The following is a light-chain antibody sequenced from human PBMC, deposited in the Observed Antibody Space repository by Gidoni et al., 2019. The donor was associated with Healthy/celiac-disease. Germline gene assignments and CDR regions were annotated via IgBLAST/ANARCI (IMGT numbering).Light chain of an antibody. CDR1: QSVSSD. Sequence: EIVLTQSPATLSLSPGERATLSCRASQSVSSDLAWYQQKPGQAPRLLIYDASNRATGIPARCSGTGSGKDFTLTSRSLEPEDFAGYYWQQCSNWLTFXGXTKVEIK. V-gene: IGKV3-11*01. CDR3: QQCSNWLT. J-gene: IGKJ4*02. CDR2: DAS.